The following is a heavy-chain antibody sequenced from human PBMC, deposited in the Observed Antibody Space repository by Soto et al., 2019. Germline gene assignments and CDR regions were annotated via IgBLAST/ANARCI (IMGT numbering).Heavy chain of an antibody. Sequence: DSLKISCKTSGYSFISYWVALVRQKPGKGLEWMGTFYPGDSTSTYSPSFQGQVTISVDKSISTAYLHLSSLKASDTAMYYCARIIGYCRNNDCSWTFDIWGQGTTVTVSS. CDR1: GYSFISYW. J-gene: IGHJ3*02. CDR3: ARIIGYCRNNDCSWTFDI. D-gene: IGHD2-2*03. V-gene: IGHV5-51*01. CDR2: FYPGDSTS.